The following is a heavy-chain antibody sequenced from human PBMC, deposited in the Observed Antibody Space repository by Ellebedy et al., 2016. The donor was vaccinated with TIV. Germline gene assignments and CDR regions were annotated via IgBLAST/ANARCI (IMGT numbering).Heavy chain of an antibody. J-gene: IGHJ4*02. CDR3: ARQATVAGSFDS. D-gene: IGHD4-23*01. CDR1: GDSMTGHY. Sequence: SETLSLTCSVSGDSMTGHYWSWIRKSPGKGLEWIGYIYYSGSTNYNPSLKTRVSISVDTSKNQFSLKLTSVTAADTAVYFCARQATVAGSFDSWGQGTLVTVSS. CDR2: IYYSGST. V-gene: IGHV4-59*08.